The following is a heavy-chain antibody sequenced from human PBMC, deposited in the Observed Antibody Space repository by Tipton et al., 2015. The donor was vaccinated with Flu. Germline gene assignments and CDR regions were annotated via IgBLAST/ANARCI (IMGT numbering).Heavy chain of an antibody. Sequence: GSLRLSCAASGFTFSSYEMNWVRQAPGKGLEWVSYITPSGVDKYYADSVRGRFTVSRDNAKNSLYLQIDSLRAEDTGMYYCARGFIRLCDYWGPGTLVTV. D-gene: IGHD3-16*01. CDR2: ITPSGVDK. CDR3: ARGFIRLCDY. V-gene: IGHV3-48*03. J-gene: IGHJ4*02. CDR1: GFTFSSYE.